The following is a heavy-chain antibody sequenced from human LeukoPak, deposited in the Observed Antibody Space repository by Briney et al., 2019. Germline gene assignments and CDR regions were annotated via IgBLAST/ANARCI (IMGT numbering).Heavy chain of an antibody. CDR2: ISWNSGSI. CDR3: AKINARRLNYYQFYMDV. Sequence: GGSLRLSCAASGFTFGEYAMHWVRQAPGKGLEWGSGISWNSGSIGYADSVKGRFTISRDNAENSLYLEMNSLRAEDTALYYCAKINARRLNYYQFYMDVWGKGTTVTVSS. D-gene: IGHD2-2*01. V-gene: IGHV3-9*01. CDR1: GFTFGEYA. J-gene: IGHJ6*03.